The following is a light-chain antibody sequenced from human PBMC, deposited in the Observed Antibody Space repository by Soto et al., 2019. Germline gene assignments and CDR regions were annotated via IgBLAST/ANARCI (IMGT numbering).Light chain of an antibody. Sequence: QSALTQPASVSGSPGQSITISCTGTSSDVGGYNYVSWYQQHPGKAPKLMIYEVSNRPSGVSNRFSGSKSGNTASLTISGIQAEDEADYYCSSYTSSSSYVLGTGPKVTVL. V-gene: IGLV2-14*01. J-gene: IGLJ1*01. CDR2: EVS. CDR1: SSDVGGYNY. CDR3: SSYTSSSSYV.